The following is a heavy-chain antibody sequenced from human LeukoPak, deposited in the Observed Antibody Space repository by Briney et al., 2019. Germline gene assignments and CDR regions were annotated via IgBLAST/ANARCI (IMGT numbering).Heavy chain of an antibody. V-gene: IGHV3-48*01. CDR2: ISRSSDVI. CDR1: GFTFSDYV. Sequence: GGSLRLSCAASGFTFSDYVMNRARQAPGKGLEWVSHISRSSDVIFYADSVKGRFTISRDNAKNSLYLQMSSLRVEDTAVYYCARDWSVWGQGTQVTVSS. J-gene: IGHJ4*02. CDR3: ARDWSV.